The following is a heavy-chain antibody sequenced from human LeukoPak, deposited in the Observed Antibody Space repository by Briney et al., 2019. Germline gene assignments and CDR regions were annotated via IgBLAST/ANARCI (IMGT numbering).Heavy chain of an antibody. CDR1: GYTFTDYY. D-gene: IGHD4-11*01. Sequence: GASVKISCKVSGYTFTDYYMHWVRQAPGQGLEWMGRINPNSGGTNYAQKFQGRVTMTRDTSISTAYMELSRLRSDDTAVYYCARSRITGSNYVYAFDIWGQGTMVTVSS. V-gene: IGHV1-2*06. CDR3: ARSRITGSNYVYAFDI. CDR2: INPNSGGT. J-gene: IGHJ3*02.